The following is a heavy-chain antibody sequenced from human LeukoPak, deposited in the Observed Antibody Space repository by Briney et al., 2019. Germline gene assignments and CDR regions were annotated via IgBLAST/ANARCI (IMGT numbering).Heavy chain of an antibody. D-gene: IGHD6-13*01. V-gene: IGHV3-66*01. CDR3: ARALISRIRIAAAGKAPVAFDI. Sequence: GGSLRLSCAASGFTVSTNYMSWVRQAPGKGLEWVSVIYSGGSKYYADSVKGRFPTSRDNSKNTLYLQLTSRRAEDTAVYYCARALISRIRIAAAGKAPVAFDIWGQGTMVTVSS. CDR1: GFTVSTNY. J-gene: IGHJ3*02. CDR2: IYSGGSK.